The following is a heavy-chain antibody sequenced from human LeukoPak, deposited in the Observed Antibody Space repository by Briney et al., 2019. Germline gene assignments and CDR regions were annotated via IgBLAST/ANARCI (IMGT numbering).Heavy chain of an antibody. CDR2: TYYRSGWYN. CDR1: GDSVSSNSAA. J-gene: IGHJ4*02. V-gene: IGHV6-1*01. Sequence: PSQTLSLTCAISGDSVSSNSAAGNWIRQSPSRGLELLGRTYYRSGWYNEYALSVKSRITINPDTSKNRFSLQLNSVTPEDTAVYYCARVTEKQYLPFDSWGQGTLVTVSS. CDR3: ARVTEKQYLPFDS. D-gene: IGHD6-19*01.